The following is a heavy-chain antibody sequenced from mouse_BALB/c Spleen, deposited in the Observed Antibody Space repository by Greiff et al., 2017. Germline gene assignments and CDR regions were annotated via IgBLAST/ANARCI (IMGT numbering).Heavy chain of an antibody. D-gene: IGHD3-3*01. CDR3: ARGDRYFDV. CDR1: GYTFTDYW. Sequence: VQLQQSGAELVMPGASVKMSCKASGYTFTDYWMHWVKQRPGQGLEWIGAIDTSDSYTSYNQKFKGKATLTVDESSSTAYMQLSSLTSEDSAVYYCARGDRYFDVWGAGTTVTVSS. V-gene: IGHV1-69*01. CDR2: IDTSDSYT. J-gene: IGHJ1*01.